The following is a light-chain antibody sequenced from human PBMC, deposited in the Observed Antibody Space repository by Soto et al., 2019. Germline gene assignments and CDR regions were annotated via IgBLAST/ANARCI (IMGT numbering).Light chain of an antibody. V-gene: IGKV3-20*01. Sequence: EIVLTQSSGTLSLSPGERSTLSFMASQSVTTYLACYQQKPGQAPRLLIYGASTRATGIPDRFIGSGSGTDFTLTITRLEPEDFAVFYCQQYGSSPGTFGQGTKVDTK. CDR1: QSVTTY. J-gene: IGKJ1*01. CDR2: GAS. CDR3: QQYGSSPGT.